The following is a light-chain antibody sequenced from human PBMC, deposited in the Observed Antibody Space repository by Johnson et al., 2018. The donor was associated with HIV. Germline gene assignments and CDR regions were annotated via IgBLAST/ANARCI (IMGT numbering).Light chain of an antibody. CDR3: GTWDSNLSVYFA. J-gene: IGLJ1*01. CDR1: SSNIGKNH. V-gene: IGLV1-51*02. Sequence: QSVLTQPPSVSAAPGQKVTISCSGSSSNIGKNHVSWYQQFPGTAPKLLVYEDDKRPSDIPDRFSGSKSGTSATLGITGLQPGDEADYYCGTWDSNLSVYFALGTATKVTVL. CDR2: EDD.